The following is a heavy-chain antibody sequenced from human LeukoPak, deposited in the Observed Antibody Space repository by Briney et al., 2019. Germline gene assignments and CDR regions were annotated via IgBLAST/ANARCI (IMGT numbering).Heavy chain of an antibody. Sequence: SETLSLTCGVYVGAFGGFFWTWIRQAPGKGLEWIGEINPGGSTNFNPSLKSRVTMSVDTSKNQFSLRLTSVTAADTALYYCARGGYSRVFDYWGQGTLVTVSS. CDR2: INPGGST. D-gene: IGHD1-1*01. CDR3: ARGGYSRVFDY. J-gene: IGHJ4*02. V-gene: IGHV4-34*01. CDR1: VGAFGGFF.